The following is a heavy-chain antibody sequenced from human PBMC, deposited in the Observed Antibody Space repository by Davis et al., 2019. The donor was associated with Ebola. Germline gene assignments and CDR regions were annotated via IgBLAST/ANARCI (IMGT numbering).Heavy chain of an antibody. D-gene: IGHD4/OR15-4a*01. Sequence: PGGSLRLSCAASGFTFSSYGMHWVRQAPGKGLEWVAVISYEGSNKHYADSVKGRFTISRDNSKNTLDLQMDSLRSEDTAIYHCAKGKGGDTFMVHFDYWGQGALVTVSS. V-gene: IGHV3-30*18. CDR2: ISYEGSNK. CDR1: GFTFSSYG. CDR3: AKGKGGDTFMVHFDY. J-gene: IGHJ4*02.